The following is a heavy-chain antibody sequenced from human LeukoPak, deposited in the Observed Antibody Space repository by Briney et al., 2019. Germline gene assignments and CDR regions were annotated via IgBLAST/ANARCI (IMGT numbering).Heavy chain of an antibody. D-gene: IGHD5-24*01. J-gene: IGHJ4*02. CDR2: INPNTGDT. CDR3: ARDGSTNGYNFEDY. Sequence: ASVKVSCKASGYTFIGYYMHWVRQAPGQGLQWMGWINPNTGDTNYAQEFQGRVTMTRDASITTAYMDLSSLTSDDTAVYYCARDGSTNGYNFEDYWGQGTLVTVSS. CDR1: GYTFIGYY. V-gene: IGHV1-2*02.